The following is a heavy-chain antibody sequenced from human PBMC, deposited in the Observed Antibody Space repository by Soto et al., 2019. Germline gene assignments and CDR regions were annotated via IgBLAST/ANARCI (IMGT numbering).Heavy chain of an antibody. Sequence: GASVKVSCKASGGTFSSYAISWVRQAPGQGLEWMGGIIPIFGTANYAQKFQGRVTITADKSTSTAYMELSGLRSEDTAVYYCARVDPLPPYYYGMDVWGQGTTVTVSS. D-gene: IGHD2-2*03. J-gene: IGHJ6*02. CDR3: ARVDPLPPYYYGMDV. V-gene: IGHV1-69*06. CDR1: GGTFSSYA. CDR2: IIPIFGTA.